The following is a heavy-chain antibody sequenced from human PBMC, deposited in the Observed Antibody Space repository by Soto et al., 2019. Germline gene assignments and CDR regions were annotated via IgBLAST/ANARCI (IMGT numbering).Heavy chain of an antibody. D-gene: IGHD5-18*01. V-gene: IGHV3-23*01. CDR3: ARAVRGYSYASLPAD. Sequence: EAQLLESGGGLVQPGGSLRLSCAASGFIFSSSAMTWVRQAPGKGLEWVSGLSAGGTATYYADSVKGRFTISRDNSQNTLYLQVNSLIVEDPGLYYCARAVRGYSYASLPADWGHGTLVTGYS. CDR2: LSAGGTAT. J-gene: IGHJ4*01. CDR1: GFIFSSSA.